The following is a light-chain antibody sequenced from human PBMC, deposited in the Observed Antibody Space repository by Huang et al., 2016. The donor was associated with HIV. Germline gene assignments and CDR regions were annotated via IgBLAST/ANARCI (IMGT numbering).Light chain of an antibody. V-gene: IGKV3-11*01. J-gene: IGKJ4*01. CDR2: DAS. Sequence: EIVLTQSPATLSLSPGERVTLSCRASQSVGSSLAWYQQRRGQAPRLLIYDASNRATGIPARFSGSGSGTDFTLTITSLEPEDFAVYFCQQRTTWPALTFGGGTKVEI. CDR1: QSVGSS. CDR3: QQRTTWPALT.